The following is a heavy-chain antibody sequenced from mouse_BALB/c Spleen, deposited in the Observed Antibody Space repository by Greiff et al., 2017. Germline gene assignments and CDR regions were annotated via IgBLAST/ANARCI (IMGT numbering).Heavy chain of an antibody. CDR2: ISSGGSYT. V-gene: IGHV5-9-4*01. CDR3: AREETTVNAMDY. CDR1: GFTFSSYA. J-gene: IGHJ4*01. D-gene: IGHD1-1*01. Sequence: EVQGVESGGGLVKPGGSLKLSCAASGFTFSSYAMSWVRQSPEKRLEWVAEISSGGSYTYYPDTVTGRFTISRDNAKNTLYLEMSSLRSEDTAMYYCAREETTVNAMDYWGQGTSVTVSS.